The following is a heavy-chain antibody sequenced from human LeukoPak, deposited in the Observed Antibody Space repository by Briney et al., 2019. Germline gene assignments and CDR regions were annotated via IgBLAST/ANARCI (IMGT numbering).Heavy chain of an antibody. D-gene: IGHD1-26*01. Sequence: SETLSLTCTVSGGSISSSSYYWGWIRQPPGKGLEWIGSIYYSGSTYYNPSLKSRVTISVDTSKNPFSLKLSSVTAADTAVYYCARHGSGSYARDYWGQGTLVTVSS. CDR2: IYYSGST. CDR1: GGSISSSSYY. CDR3: ARHGSGSYARDY. V-gene: IGHV4-39*01. J-gene: IGHJ4*02.